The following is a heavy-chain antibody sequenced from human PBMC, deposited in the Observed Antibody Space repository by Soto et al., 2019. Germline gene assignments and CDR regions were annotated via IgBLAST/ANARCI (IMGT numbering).Heavy chain of an antibody. D-gene: IGHD1-1*01. CDR2: IRNEATGYTA. CDR3: VRVPTPVPPPLDI. Sequence: GGSLRLSCAASGFRFSDYYIDWVRQAPGKGLDWVGRIRNEATGYTAEYAASVKGRFTMSRDDSKNSLYLQMSSLKIEDTAVYYCVRVPTPVPPPLDIWGQGTKVTVSS. J-gene: IGHJ3*02. V-gene: IGHV3-72*01. CDR1: GFRFSDYY.